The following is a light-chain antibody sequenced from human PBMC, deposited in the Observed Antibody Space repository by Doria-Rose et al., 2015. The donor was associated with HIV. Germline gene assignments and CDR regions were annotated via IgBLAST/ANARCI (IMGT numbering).Light chain of an antibody. V-gene: IGKV3-20*01. Sequence: EIVLTQSPGTLSLSPVERATLSCRASQSFRSTYLAWYQQQPGQAPSLLIYDKSTRATGIPDRFSASGSGTDFTLTINRLEPEDFALYYCHQYGTSWTFGQGTKVEI. J-gene: IGKJ1*01. CDR1: QSFRSTY. CDR2: DKS. CDR3: HQYGTSWT.